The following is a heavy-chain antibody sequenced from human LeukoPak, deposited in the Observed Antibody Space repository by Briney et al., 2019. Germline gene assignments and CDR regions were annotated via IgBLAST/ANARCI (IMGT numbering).Heavy chain of an antibody. Sequence: SETLSLTCTVSGGSISSYYWSWIRQPPGKGLEWIGYIYYSGSTNYNPSLKSRVTISVDTSKNQFSLKLSSVTAADTAVYYCARANRGGALDIWGQGTMVTVSS. D-gene: IGHD2/OR15-2a*01. J-gene: IGHJ3*02. CDR2: IYYSGST. V-gene: IGHV4-59*01. CDR1: GGSISSYY. CDR3: ARANRGGALDI.